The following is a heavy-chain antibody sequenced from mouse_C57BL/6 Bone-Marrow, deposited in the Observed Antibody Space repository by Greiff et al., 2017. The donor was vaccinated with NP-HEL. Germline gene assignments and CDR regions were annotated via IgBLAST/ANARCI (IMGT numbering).Heavy chain of an antibody. Sequence: EVQLQQSGPVLVKPGASVKMSCKASGYTFTDYYMNWVKQSHGKSLEWIGVINPYNGGTSYNQKFKGKATLTVDKSSSTAYMELNSLTSEDSAVYYCAGRGGSSYLYAMDYWGQGTSVTVSS. CDR2: INPYNGGT. J-gene: IGHJ4*01. D-gene: IGHD1-1*01. CDR3: AGRGGSSYLYAMDY. V-gene: IGHV1-19*01. CDR1: GYTFTDYY.